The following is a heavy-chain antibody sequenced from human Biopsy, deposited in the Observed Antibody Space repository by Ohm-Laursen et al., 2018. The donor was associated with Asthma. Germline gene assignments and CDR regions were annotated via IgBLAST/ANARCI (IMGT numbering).Heavy chain of an antibody. J-gene: IGHJ4*02. D-gene: IGHD1-26*01. Sequence: LSLTCGTPGFSFSNFGMHWVRQAPGKGLEWVAVISFDGSNEDYADSVKGRFTISRDNSKNTLFLEMNSLRPEDTAVYYCAKELFPGWELRRGPDSWGQGTLVTVSS. CDR2: ISFDGSNE. CDR3: AKELFPGWELRRGPDS. V-gene: IGHV3-30*18. CDR1: GFSFSNFG.